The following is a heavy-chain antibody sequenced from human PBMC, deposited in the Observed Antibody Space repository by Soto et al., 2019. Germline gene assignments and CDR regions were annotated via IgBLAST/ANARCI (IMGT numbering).Heavy chain of an antibody. CDR3: ASATIHFNWYIDY. Sequence: PGGSLRLSCAASGFTFSSYGMHWVRQAPGKGLEWVAVIWYDGSNKYYADSVKGRFTISRDNSKNTLYLQMNSLRAEDTVVYYYASATIHFNWYIDYWGQGTLVTVSS. V-gene: IGHV3-33*01. CDR1: GFTFSSYG. D-gene: IGHD3-9*01. CDR2: IWYDGSNK. J-gene: IGHJ4*02.